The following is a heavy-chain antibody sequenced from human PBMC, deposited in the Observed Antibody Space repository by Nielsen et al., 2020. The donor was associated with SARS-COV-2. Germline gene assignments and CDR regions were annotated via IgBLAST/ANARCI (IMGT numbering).Heavy chain of an antibody. J-gene: IGHJ4*02. D-gene: IGHD5-18*01. CDR1: GFTFSSYA. CDR2: ISYDGSNK. Sequence: GESLKISCAASGFTFSSYAMHWVRQAPGKGLEWVAVISYDGSNKYYADSVKGRFTISRDNSRNTVYLQMNSLRPEDTAVYYCAREFALRDTAYFDYWGQGTLVTVSS. V-gene: IGHV3-30*14. CDR3: AREFALRDTAYFDY.